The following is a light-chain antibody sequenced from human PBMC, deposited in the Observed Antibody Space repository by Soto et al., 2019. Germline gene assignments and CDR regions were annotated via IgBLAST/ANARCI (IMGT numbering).Light chain of an antibody. CDR3: CSYAGSSTFWV. Sequence: QSALTQPASVSGSPGQSITISCTGTSSDVGSYNLVSWYQQHPGKAPKLMIYEVSKRPSGVSNRFSGSKSGNTASLTISGLQAEDEADYYCCSYAGSSTFWVFGGGTKVTV. CDR1: SSDVGSYNL. V-gene: IGLV2-23*02. CDR2: EVS. J-gene: IGLJ3*02.